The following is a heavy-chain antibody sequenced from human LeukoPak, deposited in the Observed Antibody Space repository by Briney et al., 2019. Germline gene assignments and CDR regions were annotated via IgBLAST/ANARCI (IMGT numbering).Heavy chain of an antibody. CDR3: ARFPFVRGHDKILDY. CDR2: IYTSGST. V-gene: IGHV4-61*02. J-gene: IGHJ4*02. CDR1: GGSISSGSYY. D-gene: IGHD3-9*01. Sequence: SETLSLTCTVSGGSISSGSYYWSWIRQPAGKGLEWIGRIYTSGSTNYNPSLKSRVTISVDTSKNQFSLKLSSVTAADTAVYYCARFPFVRGHDKILDYWGQGTLVTVSS.